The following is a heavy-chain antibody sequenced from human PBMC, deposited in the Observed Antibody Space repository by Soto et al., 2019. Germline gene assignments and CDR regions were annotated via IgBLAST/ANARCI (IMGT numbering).Heavy chain of an antibody. J-gene: IGHJ4*02. CDR2: MNPNSGTT. D-gene: IGHD2-8*02. V-gene: IGHV1-8*01. CDR1: GYTFTSYD. Sequence: QVQLVQSGVEVKKPGASVKVSCKASGYTFTSYDFNWVRQATGQGLEWLGWMNPNSGTTGYAQRVQGRVTMTRNTAISTAYMELSSLRSEDTAMYYCARVACTGGRCYYDYWGQGTLVTVSS. CDR3: ARVACTGGRCYYDY.